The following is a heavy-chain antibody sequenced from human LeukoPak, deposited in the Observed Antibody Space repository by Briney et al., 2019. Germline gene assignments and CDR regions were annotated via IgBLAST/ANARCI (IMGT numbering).Heavy chain of an antibody. CDR3: GRSDYGDFPYYFDY. V-gene: IGHV3-21*01. J-gene: IGHJ4*02. D-gene: IGHD4-17*01. CDR2: ISSSSSYI. CDR1: GFTFSSYE. Sequence: PGGSLRLSCAASGFTFSSYEMNWVRQAPGKGLEWVSSISSSSSYIYYADSVKGRFTISRDSAKNSLSLQMNSLRAEDTAVYYCGRSDYGDFPYYFDYWGQGTLVTVSS.